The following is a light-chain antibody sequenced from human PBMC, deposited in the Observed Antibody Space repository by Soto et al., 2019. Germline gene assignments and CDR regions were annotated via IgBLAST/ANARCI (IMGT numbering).Light chain of an antibody. V-gene: IGLV4-69*01. CDR3: QTWGTGIRV. CDR1: SGHSSYA. J-gene: IGLJ2*01. Sequence: QPVLTQSPSASASXXXXXKLTCTLSSGHSSYAIAWHQQQPEKGPRYLMKLNSDGSHSKGDGIPDRFSGSSSGAERYLTISSLQSEDEADYYCQTWGTGIRVFGGGTKLTVL. CDR2: LNSDGSH.